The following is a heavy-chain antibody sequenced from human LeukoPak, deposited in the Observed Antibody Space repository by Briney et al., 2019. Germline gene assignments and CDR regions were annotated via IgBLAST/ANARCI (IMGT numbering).Heavy chain of an antibody. CDR3: AKGSRITMIRGENLDY. CDR1: GFTFSDYY. D-gene: IGHD3-10*01. Sequence: GGSLRLSCAASGFTFSDYYMSWIRQAPGKGLEWVSYISSSGSTIYYADSVKGRFTISRDNAKNSLSLQMNSLRSEDTALYYCAKGSRITMIRGENLDYWGLGTLVTVSS. CDR2: ISSSGSTI. J-gene: IGHJ4*02. V-gene: IGHV3-11*01.